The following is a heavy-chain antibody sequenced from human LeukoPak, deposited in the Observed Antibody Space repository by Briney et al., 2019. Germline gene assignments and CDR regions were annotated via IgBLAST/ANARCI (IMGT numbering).Heavy chain of an antibody. CDR2: IYSGGST. D-gene: IGHD5-18*01. CDR3: ARQYYSYGNAFDI. V-gene: IGHV3-53*01. J-gene: IGHJ3*02. CDR1: GFTVSSNY. Sequence: GGSLRLSCAASGFTVSSNYMSWVRQAPGKGLEWVSVIYSGGSTYYADSVKGRFTISRDNSKNTLYLQMNSLRAEDTAVYYCARQYYSYGNAFDIWGQGTMVTVSS.